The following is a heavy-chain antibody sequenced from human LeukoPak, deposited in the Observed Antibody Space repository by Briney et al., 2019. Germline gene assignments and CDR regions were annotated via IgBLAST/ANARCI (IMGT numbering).Heavy chain of an antibody. CDR1: GYTFTTYA. CDR3: ARDFLVAAFDI. D-gene: IGHD5-12*01. V-gene: IGHV7-4-1*02. J-gene: IGHJ3*02. CDR2: INTNTGNP. Sequence: GASVKVSCKASGYTFTTYAMNWVRQAPGRGLEWMGWINTNTGNPTYAQGFTGRFVFSLDTSVSTAYLQISSLKAEDTAVYYCARDFLVAAFDIWGQGTMVTVSS.